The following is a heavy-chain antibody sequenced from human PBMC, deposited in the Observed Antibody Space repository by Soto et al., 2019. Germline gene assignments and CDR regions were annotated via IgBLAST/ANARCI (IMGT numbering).Heavy chain of an antibody. CDR1: GGSFSGYY. J-gene: IGHJ4*02. CDR2: INHSGST. V-gene: IGHV4-34*01. CDR3: ARHNVVVPAATFDY. Sequence: QVQLQQWGAGLLKPSETLSLTCAVYGGSFSGYYWSWIRQPPGKGLEWIGEINHSGSTNYNPSLKSRVTISVDTSKNQFSLKLSSVTAADTAVYYCARHNVVVPAATFDYWGQGTLVTVSS. D-gene: IGHD2-2*01.